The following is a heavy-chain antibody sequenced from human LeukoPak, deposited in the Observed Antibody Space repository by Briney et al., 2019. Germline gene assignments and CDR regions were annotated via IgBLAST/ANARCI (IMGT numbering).Heavy chain of an antibody. CDR2: ISAYNGNT. D-gene: IGHD5-24*01. CDR1: GYTFTSYG. V-gene: IGHV1-18*01. CDR3: ARDSRVRDGYNSNY. Sequence: GASVKVSCKASGYTFTSYGFGWVRQAPGQGLEWMGWISAYNGNTNYAQKLQGRVTMTTDTSTSTAYMELRSLRSDDTAVYYCARDSRVRDGYNSNYWGQGTLVTVSS. J-gene: IGHJ4*02.